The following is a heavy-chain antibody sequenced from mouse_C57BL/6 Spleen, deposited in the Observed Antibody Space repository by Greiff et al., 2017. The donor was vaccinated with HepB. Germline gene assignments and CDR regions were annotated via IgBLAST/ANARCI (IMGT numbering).Heavy chain of an antibody. J-gene: IGHJ3*01. Sequence: VQLQQSGPELVKPGASVKISCKASGYTFTDYYMNWVKQSHGKSLEWIGDINPNNGGTSYNQKFKGKATLTVDKSSSTAYMELRSLTSEDSAVYYCATPLTGTGFAYWGQGTLVTVSA. D-gene: IGHD4-1*01. CDR2: INPNNGGT. CDR3: ATPLTGTGFAY. V-gene: IGHV1-26*01. CDR1: GYTFTDYY.